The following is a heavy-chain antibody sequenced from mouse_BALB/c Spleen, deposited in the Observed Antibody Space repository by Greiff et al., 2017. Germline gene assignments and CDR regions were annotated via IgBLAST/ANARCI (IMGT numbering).Heavy chain of an antibody. CDR1: GFTFSSYG. V-gene: IGHV5-6-3*01. J-gene: IGHJ3*01. D-gene: IGHD1-1*01. CDR3: ASLSYYGSSYWFAY. CDR2: INSNGGST. Sequence: EVQLVESGGGLVQPGGSLKLSCAASGFTFSSYGMSWVRQTPDKRLELVATINSNGGSTYYPDSVKGRFTISRDNAKNTLYLQMSSLKSEDTAMYYCASLSYYGSSYWFAYWGQGSLVTVSA.